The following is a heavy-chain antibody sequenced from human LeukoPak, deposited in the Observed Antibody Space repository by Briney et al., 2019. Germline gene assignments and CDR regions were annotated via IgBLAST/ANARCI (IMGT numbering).Heavy chain of an antibody. CDR1: GFTCSNFW. D-gene: IGHD1-26*01. V-gene: IGHV3-74*03. CDR2: INSDGSSA. CDR3: ANWQSGSRVFFDY. J-gene: IGHJ4*02. Sequence: GGSLRLSCAASGFTCSNFWMHWVRQTPGKGLVWVSRINSDGSSAMYADSVKGRFTISRDNSKNTLDLHMSSLRAEDTAIYYCANWQSGSRVFFDYWGQGTLVTVSS.